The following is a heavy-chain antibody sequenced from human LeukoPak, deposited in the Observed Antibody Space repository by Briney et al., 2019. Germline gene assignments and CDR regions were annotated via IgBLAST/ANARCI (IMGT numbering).Heavy chain of an antibody. CDR2: INTNTGNP. Sequence: ASVKVSCKASGYTFTSYAMNWVRQAPGQGLEWMGWINTNTGNPTYAQGFTGRFVFSLDTSVSTAYLQNSSLKAEDTAVYYCARVKVDWEMATAYDYWGQGTLVTVSS. D-gene: IGHD5-24*01. CDR3: ARVKVDWEMATAYDY. J-gene: IGHJ4*02. V-gene: IGHV7-4-1*02. CDR1: GYTFTSYA.